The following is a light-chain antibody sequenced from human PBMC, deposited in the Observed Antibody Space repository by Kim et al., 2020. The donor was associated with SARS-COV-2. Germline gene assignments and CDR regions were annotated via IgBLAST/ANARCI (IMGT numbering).Light chain of an antibody. J-gene: IGLJ2*01. V-gene: IGLV3-19*01. CDR2: GKN. Sequence: SSELTQDPAVSVALGQTVRITCQGYSLRSYYATWYQQKPGQAPVVVIYGKNNRPSGIPDRVSGSSSGNTASLTITGAQAEDEADYYCNSRDSSGNHVVFGGGTQLTVL. CDR3: NSRDSSGNHVV. CDR1: SLRSYY.